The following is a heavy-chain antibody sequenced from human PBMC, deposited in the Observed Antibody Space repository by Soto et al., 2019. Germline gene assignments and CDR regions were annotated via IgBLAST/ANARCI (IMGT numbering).Heavy chain of an antibody. V-gene: IGHV3-73*01. CDR1: GFTFSGSA. J-gene: IGHJ4*02. Sequence: EVQLVESGGGLVQPGGSLKLSCAVSGFTFSGSAMHWVRQASGKGLEWVGRIRSKSNSYATAYAASVKGRFTISRDDSKNTAYLQINRLTTDHTAVYYCTRAYGDYVRDYWGQGTLVTVSS. D-gene: IGHD4-17*01. CDR2: IRSKSNSYAT. CDR3: TRAYGDYVRDY.